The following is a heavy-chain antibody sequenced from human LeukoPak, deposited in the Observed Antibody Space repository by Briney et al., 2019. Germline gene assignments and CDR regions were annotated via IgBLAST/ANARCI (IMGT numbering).Heavy chain of an antibody. CDR2: INHSGST. D-gene: IGHD3-22*01. V-gene: IGHV4-34*01. J-gene: IGHJ4*02. Sequence: SETLSLTCAVYGGSFSGYYWSWIRQPPGKGLEWIGEINHSGSTNYNPSLKSRVTISVDTSKKQFSLKLSSVTAADTAVYYCASLRMIVVAPLDPIDYWGQGTLVTVSS. CDR1: GGSFSGYY. CDR3: ASLRMIVVAPLDPIDY.